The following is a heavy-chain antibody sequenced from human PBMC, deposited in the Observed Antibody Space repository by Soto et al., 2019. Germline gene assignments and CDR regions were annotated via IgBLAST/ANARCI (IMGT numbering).Heavy chain of an antibody. J-gene: IGHJ6*02. V-gene: IGHV1-8*01. Sequence: ASVKVSCKASGYTFTSYDINWVRQATGQGLEWMGWMNPNSGNTGYAQKFQGRVTMTRSTSISTAYMELSSLRSEDTAVYYCARRRYCSSTSCYTGYYYYGMDVWGQGTTVTVSS. CDR1: GYTFTSYD. CDR2: MNPNSGNT. CDR3: ARRRYCSSTSCYTGYYYYGMDV. D-gene: IGHD2-2*02.